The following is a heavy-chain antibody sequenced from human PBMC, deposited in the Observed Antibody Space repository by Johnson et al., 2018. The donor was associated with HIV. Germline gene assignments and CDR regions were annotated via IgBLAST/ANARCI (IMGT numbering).Heavy chain of an antibody. CDR1: GFSFSAYA. J-gene: IGHJ3*02. Sequence: VQLVESGGGLVQPGGSLRLSCATSGFSFSAYAMTWVRQGAGKGLEWVSTISAGGGSTYYADSVQGRFTISRDNSKNTLYLQMNSLRVEDTAFYYCAKEGSTSCYDAFDIWGQGTMVTVSS. D-gene: IGHD2-2*01. V-gene: IGHV3-23*04. CDR2: ISAGGGST. CDR3: AKEGSTSCYDAFDI.